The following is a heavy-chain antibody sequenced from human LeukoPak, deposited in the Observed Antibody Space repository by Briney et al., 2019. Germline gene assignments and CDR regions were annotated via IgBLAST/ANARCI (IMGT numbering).Heavy chain of an antibody. CDR3: ARAPAPYESNVD. Sequence: GGSLRLSCAASGFTFSSYSMNWVRQAPGKGLEWVSSISTSSSYIYYADSVKGRFTISRDNARNSLYLQMNSLRAEDTAVYYCARAPAPYESNVDGGQGTLVTVSS. V-gene: IGHV3-21*01. J-gene: IGHJ4*02. D-gene: IGHD3-22*01. CDR2: ISTSSSYI. CDR1: GFTFSSYS.